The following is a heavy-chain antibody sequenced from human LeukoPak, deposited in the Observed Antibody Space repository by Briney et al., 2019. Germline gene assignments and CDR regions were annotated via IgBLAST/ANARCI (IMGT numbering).Heavy chain of an antibody. J-gene: IGHJ4*02. Sequence: SETLSLTCAVYGGSFSGYYWSWIRQPPGKGLEWIGEINHSGSTNYNPSLKSRVTISVDTSKNQFSLKLSSVTAADTAVYYCARTEERKDGYNGLDCWGQGTLVTVSS. CDR1: GGSFSGYY. CDR2: INHSGST. D-gene: IGHD5-24*01. CDR3: ARTEERKDGYNGLDC. V-gene: IGHV4-34*01.